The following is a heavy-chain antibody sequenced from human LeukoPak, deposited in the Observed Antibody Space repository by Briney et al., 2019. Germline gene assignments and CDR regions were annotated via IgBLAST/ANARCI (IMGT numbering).Heavy chain of an antibody. CDR1: GYTFTSYG. D-gene: IGHD6-13*01. CDR3: ASWWGSRDRVEAFDI. Sequence: GASVKVSCKASGYTFTSYGISWVRQAPGQGLEWMGWISAYNGNTNYAQKLQGRVTMTTDTSTSTAYMELRSLRSDDTAVHYCASWWGSRDRVEAFDIWGQGTMVTVSS. CDR2: ISAYNGNT. J-gene: IGHJ3*02. V-gene: IGHV1-18*01.